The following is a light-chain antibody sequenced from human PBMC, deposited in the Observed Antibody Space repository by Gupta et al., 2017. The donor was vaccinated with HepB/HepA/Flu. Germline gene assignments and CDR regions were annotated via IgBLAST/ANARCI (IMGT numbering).Light chain of an antibody. CDR1: QSLLHSNGFTY. CDR2: LGA. J-gene: IGKJ1*01. Sequence: DIVLTQSPLSLPVTPGEPASISCRSSQSLLHSNGFTYLDWYLQKPGQSPQLLLSLGAHRAPGVPDRISGSGSGTDFTLKISRVEAEDVGVYYCMQPLHTPWTFGQGTKVEIK. V-gene: IGKV2-28*01. CDR3: MQPLHTPWT.